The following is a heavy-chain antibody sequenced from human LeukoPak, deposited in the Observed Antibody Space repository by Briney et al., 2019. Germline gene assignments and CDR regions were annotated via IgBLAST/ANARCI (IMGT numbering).Heavy chain of an antibody. J-gene: IGHJ4*02. CDR2: ISSSSSYI. Sequence: GGSLRLSCAASGFTFSSYSMNWVRQAPGKGLEWVSSISSSSSYIYYADLVKGRFTISRDNAKNSLYLQMNSLRAEDTAVYYCARDLNYYGSGSSTDYWGQGTLVTVSS. D-gene: IGHD3-10*01. CDR1: GFTFSSYS. CDR3: ARDLNYYGSGSSTDY. V-gene: IGHV3-21*01.